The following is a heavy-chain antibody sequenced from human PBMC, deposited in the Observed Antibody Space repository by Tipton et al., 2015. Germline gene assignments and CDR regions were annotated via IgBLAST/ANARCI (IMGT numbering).Heavy chain of an antibody. CDR2: IWYDGGNK. V-gene: IGHV3-33*01. Sequence: SGFTFSSYGMHWVRQAPGKGLEWVAVIWYDGGNKYYADSVKGRFTISRDNSKNTLYLQMNSLRAEDTAVYYCAREDDSSPADWGQGILVTVSS. CDR3: AREDDSSPAD. CDR1: GFTFSSYG. J-gene: IGHJ4*02. D-gene: IGHD3-22*01.